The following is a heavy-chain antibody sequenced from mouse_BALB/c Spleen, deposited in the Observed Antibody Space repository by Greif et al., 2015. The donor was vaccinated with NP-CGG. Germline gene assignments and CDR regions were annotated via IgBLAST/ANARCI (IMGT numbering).Heavy chain of an antibody. Sequence: EVKLEESGGGLVQPGGSRKLSCAASGFTFSSFGMHWVRQAPEKGLEGVAYISSGSSTIYYADTVKGRFTISRDNPKNTLFLQMTSLRSEDTAMYYCARTTVVAYYAMDYWGQGTSVTVSS. V-gene: IGHV5-17*02. CDR3: ARTTVVAYYAMDY. CDR1: GFTFSSFG. J-gene: IGHJ4*01. CDR2: ISSGSSTI. D-gene: IGHD1-1*01.